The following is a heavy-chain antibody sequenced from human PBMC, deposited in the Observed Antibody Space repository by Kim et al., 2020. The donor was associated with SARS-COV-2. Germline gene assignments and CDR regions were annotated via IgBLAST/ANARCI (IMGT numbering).Heavy chain of an antibody. CDR1: GFTFDDYA. D-gene: IGHD6-13*01. CDR2: ISWNSGSI. J-gene: IGHJ4*02. Sequence: GGSLRLSCAASGFTFDDYAMHWVRQAPGKGLEWVSGISWNSGSIGYADSVKGRFTISRDNAKNSLYLQMNSLRAEDTALYYCAKDSAVAAGTHPLDYWGQRTLVTVS. V-gene: IGHV3-9*01. CDR3: AKDSAVAAGTHPLDY.